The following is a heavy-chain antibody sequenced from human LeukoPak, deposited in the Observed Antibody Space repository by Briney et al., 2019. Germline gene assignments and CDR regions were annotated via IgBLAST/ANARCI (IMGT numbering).Heavy chain of an antibody. V-gene: IGHV4-59*12. CDR1: GGSISSYY. Sequence: PSETLSLTCTVSGGSISSYYWSWIRQPPGKGLEWIGYIYYSGSTNYNPSLKSRVTISVDTSKNQFSLKLSSVTAADTAVYYCARGPGNDSSGYYYLGFDYWGQGTLVTVSS. CDR2: IYYSGST. D-gene: IGHD3-22*01. J-gene: IGHJ4*02. CDR3: ARGPGNDSSGYYYLGFDY.